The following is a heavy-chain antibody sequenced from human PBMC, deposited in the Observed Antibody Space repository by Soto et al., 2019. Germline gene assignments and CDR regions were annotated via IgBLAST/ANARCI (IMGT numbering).Heavy chain of an antibody. J-gene: IGHJ4*02. CDR3: ARGKTVGATRIYYFDY. CDR2: IWYDGSNK. V-gene: IGHV3-33*01. Sequence: GSLRLSCAASGFTFSSYGMHWVRQAPGKGLEWVAVIWYDGSNKYYADSVKGRFTISRDNSKNTLYLQMNSLRAEDTAVYYCARGKTVGATRIYYFDYWGQGTLVTVSS. D-gene: IGHD1-26*01. CDR1: GFTFSSYG.